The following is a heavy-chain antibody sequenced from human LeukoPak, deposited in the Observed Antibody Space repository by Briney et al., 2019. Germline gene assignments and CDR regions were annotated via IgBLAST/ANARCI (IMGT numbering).Heavy chain of an antibody. CDR1: GYTFTSYY. CDR3: ARVEQPHDAFDI. D-gene: IGHD1/OR15-1a*01. J-gene: IGHJ3*02. CDR2: INPSGGST. V-gene: IGHV1-46*01. Sequence: ASLRVSCTASGYTFTSYYMHWVRQAPGQGLEWMGIINPSGGSTSYAQKFQGRVTMTRDTSTSTVYMELSSLRSEDTAVYYCARVEQPHDAFDIWGQGTMGTVSA.